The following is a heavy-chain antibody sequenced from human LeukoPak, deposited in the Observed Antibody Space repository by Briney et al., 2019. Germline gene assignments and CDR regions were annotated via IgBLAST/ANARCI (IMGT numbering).Heavy chain of an antibody. CDR1: GGTFSSYA. J-gene: IGHJ4*02. CDR3: IFAPWDYYDSSGSLFDY. V-gene: IGHV1-69*04. CDR2: IIPILGIA. D-gene: IGHD3-22*01. Sequence: GASVTVSFKASGGTFSSYAISWVRQAPGQGLEWMGRIIPILGIANYAQKFQGRVTITADKSTSTAYMELSSLRSEDTAVYYCIFAPWDYYDSSGSLFDYWGQGTLVTVSS.